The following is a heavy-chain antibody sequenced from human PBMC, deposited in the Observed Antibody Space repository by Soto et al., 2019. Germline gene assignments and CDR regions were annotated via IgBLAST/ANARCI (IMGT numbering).Heavy chain of an antibody. D-gene: IGHD5-18*01. CDR3: ARDTGYSYCYN. CDR2: INAGNGNT. V-gene: IGHV1-3*01. Sequence: QVQLVQSGAEVKKPGASVKVSCKASGYTFTSYAMHWVRQAPGQRLEWMGWINAGNGNTKYSQKFQGRVTITRDTSASTASMQLSSLRSEATAVYYCARDTGYSYCYNWGQGTLVTVSS. CDR1: GYTFTSYA. J-gene: IGHJ4*02.